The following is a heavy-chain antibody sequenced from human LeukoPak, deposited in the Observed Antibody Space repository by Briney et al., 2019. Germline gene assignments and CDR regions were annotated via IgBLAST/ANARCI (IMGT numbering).Heavy chain of an antibody. CDR2: IYHSGST. Sequence: PSETLSLTCIVSGGSISSGGYYWSWIRQPPGKGLEWIGYIYHSGSTYYNPSLKSRVTISVDRSKNQFSLKLSSVTAADTAVYYCARGLRNYDFWSGYSNWFDPWGQGTLVTVSS. D-gene: IGHD3-3*01. CDR1: GGSISSGGYY. CDR3: ARGLRNYDFWSGYSNWFDP. V-gene: IGHV4-30-2*01. J-gene: IGHJ5*02.